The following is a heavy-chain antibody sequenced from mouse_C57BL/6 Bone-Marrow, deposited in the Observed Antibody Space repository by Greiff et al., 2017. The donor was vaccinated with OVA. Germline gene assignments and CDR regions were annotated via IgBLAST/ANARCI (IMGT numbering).Heavy chain of an antibody. CDR1: GYTFTSYT. CDR2: INPSSGYT. Sequence: QVQLKESGAELARPGASVKMSCKASGYTFTSYTMHWVKQRPGQGLEWIGYINPSSGYTKYNQKFKDKATLTADKSSSTAYMQLSILTSEDSAFYYCASPWCAYWGQGTLVTVSA. J-gene: IGHJ3*01. V-gene: IGHV1-4*01. CDR3: ASPWCAY.